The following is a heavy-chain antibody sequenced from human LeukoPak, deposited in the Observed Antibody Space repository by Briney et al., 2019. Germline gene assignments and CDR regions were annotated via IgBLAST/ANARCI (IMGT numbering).Heavy chain of an antibody. Sequence: ASVKVSCKASGYTFTSYGISWVRQAPGQGLEWMGWISAYNGNTNYAQKLQGRVTMTTDTSTSTAYMELRSLRSDDTAVYYCARDVEGPPHRYVAGVGYYGMDVWGQGTTVTVSS. V-gene: IGHV1-18*01. CDR2: ISAYNGNT. CDR3: ARDVEGPPHRYVAGVGYYGMDV. D-gene: IGHD3-10*01. CDR1: GYTFTSYG. J-gene: IGHJ6*02.